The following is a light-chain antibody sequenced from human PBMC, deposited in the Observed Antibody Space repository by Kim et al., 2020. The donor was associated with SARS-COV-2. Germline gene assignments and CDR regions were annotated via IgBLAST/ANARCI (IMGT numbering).Light chain of an antibody. Sequence: GATLSGRASQIVSLAYVAWYQQKPGQAPRLLIYAPSSRATGIPARFSGSGSGTGFTLTISRLEPEDFATYYCQHYTQQDDTSPRTFGQGTKVDIK. J-gene: IGKJ1*01. CDR3: QHYTQQDDTSPRT. CDR1: QIVSLAY. V-gene: IGKV3-20*01. CDR2: APS.